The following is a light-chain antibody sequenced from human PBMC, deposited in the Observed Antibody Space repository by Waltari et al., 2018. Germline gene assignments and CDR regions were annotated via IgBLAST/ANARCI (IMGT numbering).Light chain of an antibody. CDR1: SSDVGGYNY. CDR2: EVG. Sequence: QSALTQPASVSGSPGQSITTPCTGSSSDVGGYNYVSWYQQHPDRAPKLLIYEVGSRPSGVSDRFSGSKSGNTASLTISGLQAEDEADYYCSSYTSSITYVFGVGTKVTVL. V-gene: IGLV2-14*01. CDR3: SSYTSSITYV. J-gene: IGLJ1*01.